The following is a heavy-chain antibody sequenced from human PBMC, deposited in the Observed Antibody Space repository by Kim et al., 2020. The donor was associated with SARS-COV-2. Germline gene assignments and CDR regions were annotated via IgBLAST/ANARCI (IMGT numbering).Heavy chain of an antibody. CDR3: ARLKGWIQLWLLVGSRRFDP. D-gene: IGHD5-18*01. CDR1: GGSISSSNW. J-gene: IGHJ5*02. Sequence: SETLSLTCAVSGGSISSSNWWSWVRQPPGKGLEWIGEIYHSGSTNYNPSLKSRVTISVDKSKNQFSLKLSSVTAADTAVYYCARLKGWIQLWLLVGSRRFDPWGQGTLVTVSS. CDR2: IYHSGST. V-gene: IGHV4-4*02.